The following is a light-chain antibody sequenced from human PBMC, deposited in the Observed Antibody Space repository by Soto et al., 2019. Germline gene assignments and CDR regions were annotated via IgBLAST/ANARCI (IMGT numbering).Light chain of an antibody. J-gene: IGLJ2*01. CDR1: ISDVGGYDY. CDR2: EVS. CDR3: SSYTTSGTLPVV. Sequence: QTVLTQPSSVCGSPGQSITISCTGTISDVGGYDYVSWYQQHPGKAPKLMISEVSNRHSGVSTRFSGSKSGNTASLTISGLQAEDEDDYYCSSYTTSGTLPVVFGGGTKVTVL. V-gene: IGLV2-14*01.